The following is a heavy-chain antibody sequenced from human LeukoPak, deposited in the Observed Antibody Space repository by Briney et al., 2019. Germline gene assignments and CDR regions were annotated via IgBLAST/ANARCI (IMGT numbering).Heavy chain of an antibody. CDR1: GYTFTTHD. Sequence: ASVTVSCEASGYTFTTHDINWVRQAPGQGLEWMGWMNPNSGNTGFAQKFQGRVTITRNTSISTAYLELSSLRSEDTAVYYCARLVNQFDYVTGRFDYWGQGTLVTVSS. V-gene: IGHV1-8*02. D-gene: IGHD4-17*01. CDR2: MNPNSGNT. CDR3: ARLVNQFDYVTGRFDY. J-gene: IGHJ4*02.